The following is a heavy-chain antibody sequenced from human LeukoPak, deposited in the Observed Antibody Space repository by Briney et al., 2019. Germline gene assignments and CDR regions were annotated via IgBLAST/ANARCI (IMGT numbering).Heavy chain of an antibody. CDR1: GGSISSYY. Sequence: SETLSLTCTVSGGSISSYYWSWIRQPAGKGLEWIGRIYTSGSTNYNPSLKSRVTISVDTSKNQFSLKLSSVTAADTAVYYCGRHGDGWNHAFDFWGPGTMVHVPS. CDR2: IYTSGST. V-gene: IGHV4-4*07. J-gene: IGHJ3*01. CDR3: GRHGDGWNHAFDF. D-gene: IGHD2-21*01.